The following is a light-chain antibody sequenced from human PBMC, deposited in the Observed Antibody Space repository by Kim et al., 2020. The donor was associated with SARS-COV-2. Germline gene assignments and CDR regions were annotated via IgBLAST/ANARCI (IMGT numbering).Light chain of an antibody. J-gene: IGKJ5*01. CDR3: QHYNSYPIT. Sequence: EIQMTQSPSTLSASVGDRVTITCRASQTISSWLAWYQQKPGKAPNLLIYDASSLEGGVPSRFSGSGSGTEFTLTISSLQPDDFATYYCQHYNSYPITFGQGTRLEIK. CDR2: DAS. V-gene: IGKV1-5*01. CDR1: QTISSW.